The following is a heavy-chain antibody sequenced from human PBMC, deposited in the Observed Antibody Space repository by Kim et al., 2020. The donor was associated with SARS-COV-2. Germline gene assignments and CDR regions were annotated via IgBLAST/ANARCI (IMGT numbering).Heavy chain of an antibody. Sequence: SETLSLTCAVYGGSFSGYYWSWIRQPPGKGLEWIGEINHSGSTNYNPSLKSRVTISVDTSKNQFSLKLSSVTAADTAVYYCARKRGGSFEYWGQGTLVTVSS. CDR3: ARKRGGSFEY. D-gene: IGHD2-15*01. V-gene: IGHV4-34*01. CDR1: GGSFSGYY. CDR2: INHSGST. J-gene: IGHJ4*02.